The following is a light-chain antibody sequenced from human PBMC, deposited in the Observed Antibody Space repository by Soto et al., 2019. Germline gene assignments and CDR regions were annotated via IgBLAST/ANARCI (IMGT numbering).Light chain of an antibody. V-gene: IGKV1-5*01. Sequence: DIQMTQSPSTLSASVGDRVTITCRASQSISSWLAWYQQKPGKAPKLLIYDASSLESGVPSRFSGSGSGTEFTLTISSLQPDDFAPYYCKQYKSYSPWTFAQGTKVEIK. CDR2: DAS. J-gene: IGKJ1*01. CDR3: KQYKSYSPWT. CDR1: QSISSW.